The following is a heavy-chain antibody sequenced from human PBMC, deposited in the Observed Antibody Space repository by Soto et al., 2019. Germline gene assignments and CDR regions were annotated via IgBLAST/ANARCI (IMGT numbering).Heavy chain of an antibody. Sequence: EVQLLESGGGLVQPGGSLRLSCAASGFTFSSYAMSWVRQAPGKGVEWVSAISGSGGSTYYADSVKGRFTISRDNSKNTLYLQMNSLRAEDTAVYYCAKVKAVAGLTFDYWGQGTLVTVSS. CDR2: ISGSGGST. J-gene: IGHJ4*02. D-gene: IGHD6-19*01. V-gene: IGHV3-23*01. CDR3: AKVKAVAGLTFDY. CDR1: GFTFSSYA.